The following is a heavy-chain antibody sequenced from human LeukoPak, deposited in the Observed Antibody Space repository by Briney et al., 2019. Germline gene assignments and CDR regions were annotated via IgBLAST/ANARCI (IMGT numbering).Heavy chain of an antibody. CDR1: GSIFTSYW. V-gene: IGHV5-10-1*01. CDR3: ATAPVWYGDFVY. Sequence: GASPPTSCKGSGSIFTSYWIRWGRPLPGKGREWMGRIDHSDSYTNYSPSFQGHVTISADKSISTAYLQWSSLKASDTAIYYCATAPVWYGDFVYWGQGTLVTVSS. J-gene: IGHJ4*02. CDR2: IDHSDSYT. D-gene: IGHD3-10*01.